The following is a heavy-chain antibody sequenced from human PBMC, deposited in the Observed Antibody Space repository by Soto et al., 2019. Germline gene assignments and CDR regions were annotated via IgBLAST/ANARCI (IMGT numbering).Heavy chain of an antibody. CDR1: GFTFSRQA. J-gene: IGHJ4*01. D-gene: IGHD2-21*02. V-gene: IGHV3-33*03. CDR3: AKGFLGLYTGGNCKLNY. CDR2: IWYHGIDK. Sequence: QVQMVESGGGVVQPERSLRLSCAASGFTFSRQAMHWVRQAPGRGLEWVAVIWYHGIDKYYADSVKGRINISRDNSKNTVYLQTNSLRGDDTDVYYCAKGFLGLYTGGNCKLNYWGQGTLVTVSS.